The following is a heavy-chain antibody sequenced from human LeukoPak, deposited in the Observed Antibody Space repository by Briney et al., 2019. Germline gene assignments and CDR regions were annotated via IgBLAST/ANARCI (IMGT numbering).Heavy chain of an antibody. Sequence: GGSLRLSCAASGFTFSSYAMHWVRQAPGKGLEWVAVISYDGSNKYYADSVKGRFTISRDNSKNTLYLQMNSLRAEDTAVYYCARGGLLWFGELSYFDYWGQGTLVTVSS. J-gene: IGHJ4*02. V-gene: IGHV3-30-3*01. CDR3: ARGGLLWFGELSYFDY. D-gene: IGHD3-10*01. CDR2: ISYDGSNK. CDR1: GFTFSSYA.